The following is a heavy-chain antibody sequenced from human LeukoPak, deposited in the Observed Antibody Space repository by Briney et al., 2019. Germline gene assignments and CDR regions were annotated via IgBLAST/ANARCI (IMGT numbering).Heavy chain of an antibody. CDR3: ARVGPCSGGSCYYFDY. J-gene: IGHJ4*02. CDR2: INTNTGNP. V-gene: IGHV7-4-1*02. CDR1: GYTFTGYY. D-gene: IGHD2-15*01. Sequence: GASVKVSCKASGYTFTGYYMHWVRQAPGQGLEWMGWINTNTGNPTYAQGFTGRFVFSLDTSVSTAYLQISSLKAEDTAVYYCARVGPCSGGSCYYFDYWGQGTLVTVSS.